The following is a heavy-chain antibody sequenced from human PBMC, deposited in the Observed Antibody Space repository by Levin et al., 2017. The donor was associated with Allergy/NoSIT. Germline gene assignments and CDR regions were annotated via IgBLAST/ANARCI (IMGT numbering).Heavy chain of an antibody. CDR1: GGSFSDYY. D-gene: IGHD2-15*01. J-gene: IGHJ4*02. Sequence: SQTLSLTCAVYGGSFSDYYWSWIRQPPGKGLEWIGEINHSGSTNYNPSLKSRVTISVDTSKNQFSLKLSSVTAADTAVYYCARGAVAATEGVEGFDYWGQGTLVTVSS. CDR2: INHSGST. CDR3: ARGAVAATEGVEGFDY. V-gene: IGHV4-34*01.